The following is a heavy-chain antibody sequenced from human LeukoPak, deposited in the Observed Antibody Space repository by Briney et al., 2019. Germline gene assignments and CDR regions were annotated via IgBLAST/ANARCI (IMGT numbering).Heavy chain of an antibody. J-gene: IGHJ2*01. Sequence: PGGSLRLSCAASGFTFSSYGMHWVRQAPGKGLEWVAVISYDGSNKYYADSVKGRFTISRDNSKNTLYLQMNSLRAEDTAVYYCAKSGTTVTTVYWYFDLWGRGTLVTVSS. V-gene: IGHV3-30*18. CDR2: ISYDGSNK. CDR1: GFTFSSYG. CDR3: AKSGTTVTTVYWYFDL. D-gene: IGHD4-17*01.